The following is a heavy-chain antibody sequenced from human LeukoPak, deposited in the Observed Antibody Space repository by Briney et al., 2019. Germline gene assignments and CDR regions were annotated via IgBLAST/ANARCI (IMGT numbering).Heavy chain of an antibody. V-gene: IGHV4-30-2*01. CDR3: ARGATMVSARFDP. CDR1: GGSISSGGYS. J-gene: IGHJ5*02. Sequence: SETLSLTCTVSGGSISSGGYSWSWIRQPPGKGLEWIGYIYHSGSTYYNPSLKSRVTISVDRSKNQFSLKLSSVTAADTAVYYCARGATMVSARFDPWGQGTLVTVSS. CDR2: IYHSGST. D-gene: IGHD3-10*01.